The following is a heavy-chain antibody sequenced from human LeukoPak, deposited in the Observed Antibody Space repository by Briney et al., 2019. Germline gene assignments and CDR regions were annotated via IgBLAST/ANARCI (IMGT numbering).Heavy chain of an antibody. D-gene: IGHD2-15*01. CDR3: ARRGVVAAPYFDY. CDR2: ISGSGSTI. Sequence: GGSLRLSCAASGFTVSSYAMSWVRQAPGKGLEWVSAISGSGSTIYYADSVKGRFTISRDNAKNSLFLHMNGLRAEDTAVYYCARRGVVAAPYFDYWGQGTLVTVSS. J-gene: IGHJ4*02. V-gene: IGHV3-23*01. CDR1: GFTVSSYA.